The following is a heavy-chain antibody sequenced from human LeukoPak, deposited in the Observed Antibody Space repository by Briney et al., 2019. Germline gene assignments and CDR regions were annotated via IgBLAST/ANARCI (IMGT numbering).Heavy chain of an antibody. CDR3: ARSPPDFGDPFDI. V-gene: IGHV5-51*03. D-gene: IGHD3-10*01. CDR1: GYRFTSYW. J-gene: IGHJ3*02. CDR2: IYPGDSDT. Sequence: GESLKISCKGSGYRFTSYWIGWVGQMPGKGLGWMGIIYPGDSDTRYSPSFQGQVTISADKSISTAYLQWSSLKASDTAMYYCARSPPDFGDPFDIWGQGTMVTVSS.